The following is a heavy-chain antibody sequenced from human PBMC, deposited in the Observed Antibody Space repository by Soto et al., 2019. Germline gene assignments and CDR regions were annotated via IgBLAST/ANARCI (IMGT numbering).Heavy chain of an antibody. CDR1: GFTFNSYA. Sequence: QVQLVESGGGVVQPGRSLRLSCAASGFTFNSYAMHWVRQAPGKGLEWVAVISYDGSNKYYVDSVQGRFTISRDNTKNTLYLQMNSLRAEDTAVYYCARENIPTRMTMMYFDYWGQGTLVTVSS. V-gene: IGHV3-30-3*01. CDR2: ISYDGSNK. CDR3: ARENIPTRMTMMYFDY. D-gene: IGHD3-22*01. J-gene: IGHJ4*02.